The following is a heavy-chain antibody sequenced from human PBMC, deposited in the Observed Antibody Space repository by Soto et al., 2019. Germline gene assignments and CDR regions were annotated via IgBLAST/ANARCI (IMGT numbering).Heavy chain of an antibody. Sequence: ASVKVSCKVSGYTLTELSMHWVRQAPGKGLEWMGGFDPEDGETIYAQKFQGRVTMTEDTSTDTAYMELSSLRSEDTAVYYCATILGVTHYYYYGMDGWGEATTVTVSS. J-gene: IGHJ6*04. CDR1: GYTLTELS. D-gene: IGHD2-21*02. CDR2: FDPEDGET. V-gene: IGHV1-24*01. CDR3: ATILGVTHYYYYGMDG.